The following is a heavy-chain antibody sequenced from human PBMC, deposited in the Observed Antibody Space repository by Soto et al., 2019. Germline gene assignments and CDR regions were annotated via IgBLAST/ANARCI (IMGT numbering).Heavy chain of an antibody. Sequence: SETLSLTCTVSGGSVSSGSYYWSWIRQPPGKGLEWIGYIYYSGSTNYNPSLKSRVTISVDTSKNQFSLKLSSVTAAGTAVYYCARHGDYYGSGSSYYYGMDVWGQGTTVTVSS. J-gene: IGHJ6*02. CDR2: IYYSGST. CDR1: GGSVSSGSYY. CDR3: ARHGDYYGSGSSYYYGMDV. V-gene: IGHV4-61*01. D-gene: IGHD3-10*01.